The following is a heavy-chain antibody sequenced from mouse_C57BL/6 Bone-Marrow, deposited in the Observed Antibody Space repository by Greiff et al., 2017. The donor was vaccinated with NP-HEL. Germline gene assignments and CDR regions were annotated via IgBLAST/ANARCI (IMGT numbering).Heavy chain of an antibody. CDR2: ISNLAYSI. V-gene: IGHV5-15*01. J-gene: IGHJ3*01. CDR1: GFTFSDYG. D-gene: IGHD2-4*01. Sequence: DVKLVESGGGLVQPGGSLKLSCAASGFTFSDYGMAWVRQAPRKGPEWVAFISNLAYSIYYADTVTGRFTISRENAKNTLYLEMSSLRSEDTAMYYCASLIYYDYDGGFAYWGQGTLVTVSA. CDR3: ASLIYYDYDGGFAY.